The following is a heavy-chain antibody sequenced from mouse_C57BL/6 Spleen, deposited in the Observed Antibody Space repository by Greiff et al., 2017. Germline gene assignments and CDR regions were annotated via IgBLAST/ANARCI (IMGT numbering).Heavy chain of an antibody. CDR1: GYTFTSYW. Sequence: VKLQQPGAELVRPGSSVKLSCKASGYTFTSYWMDWVKQRPGQGLEWIGNIYPSDSETHYNQKFKDKATLTVDKSSSTAYMQLSSLTSEDSAVYYGAREGGRADWGQGALVTVSA. CDR2: IYPSDSET. V-gene: IGHV1-61*01. CDR3: AREGGRAD. D-gene: IGHD3-3*01. J-gene: IGHJ3*01.